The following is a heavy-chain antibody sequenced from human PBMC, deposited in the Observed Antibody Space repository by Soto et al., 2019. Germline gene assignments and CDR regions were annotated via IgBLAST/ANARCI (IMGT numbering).Heavy chain of an antibody. V-gene: IGHV3-48*02. CDR3: ARDRVADTVKPYYFDY. J-gene: IGHJ4*02. CDR2: ISSSSSII. CDR1: EFTFSSYS. Sequence: ELQLVESGGNLVQPGGSLRLSCAASEFTFSSYSMNWVRQAPGKGLEWVSYISSSSSIIYYADSVKGRFTISRDNAKNSLYLQMNSLRDEDTAVYYCARDRVADTVKPYYFDYWGQGTLVTVSS. D-gene: IGHD6-19*01.